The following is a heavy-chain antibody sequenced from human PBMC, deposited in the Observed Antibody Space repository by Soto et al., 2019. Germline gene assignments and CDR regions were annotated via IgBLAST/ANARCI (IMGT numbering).Heavy chain of an antibody. D-gene: IGHD1-1*01. Sequence: QVQLVESGGGVVQPGRSLRLSVAASGFPFSHYALPGVRQAPGKGLEWVAGISYDGGNEYYADSEKGRFTISRDSPKNTLYLQMNSLRPEDTAVYYCVKGGTTSAFSTFDIWGRGTVVTVSS. CDR3: VKGGTTSAFSTFDI. CDR2: ISYDGGNE. J-gene: IGHJ3*02. V-gene: IGHV3-30*18. CDR1: GFPFSHYA.